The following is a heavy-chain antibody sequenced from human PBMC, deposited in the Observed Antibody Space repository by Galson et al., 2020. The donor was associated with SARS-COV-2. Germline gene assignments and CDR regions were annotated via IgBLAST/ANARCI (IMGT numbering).Heavy chain of an antibody. D-gene: IGHD3-3*01. CDR3: ARGPGGYDCWGGYYGYYMDG. J-gene: IGHJ6*03. V-gene: IGHV1-69*10. CDR1: GGTFSSYA. Sequence: SVQVSCKASGGTFSSYAISWVRQAPGQGLEWMGGIIPILGIANYAQKFQGRVTITEDKYTSTAHMELSSLRSEDTAVYYCARGPGGYDCWGGYYGYYMDGWGKGTTVTVSS. CDR2: IIPILGIA.